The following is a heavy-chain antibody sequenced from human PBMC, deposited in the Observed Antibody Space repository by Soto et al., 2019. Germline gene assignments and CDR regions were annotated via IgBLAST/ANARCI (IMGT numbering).Heavy chain of an antibody. J-gene: IGHJ4*02. CDR3: ARRITMVRGVTTRVCYFDY. D-gene: IGHD3-10*01. CDR1: GGSISSSSYY. V-gene: IGHV4-39*01. Sequence: SETLSLTCTVSGGSISSSSYYWGWIRQPPGKGLEWIGSIYYSGSTYYNPSLKSRVTISVDTSKNQFSLKLSSVTAADTAVYYCARRITMVRGVTTRVCYFDYCGQGTLVTVSS. CDR2: IYYSGST.